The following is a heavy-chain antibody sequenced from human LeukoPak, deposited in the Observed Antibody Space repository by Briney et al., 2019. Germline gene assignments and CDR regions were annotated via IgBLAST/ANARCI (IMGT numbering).Heavy chain of an antibody. CDR2: INPDSGGT. CDR1: GYTFTGFY. V-gene: IGHV1-2*02. Sequence: GASVKVSCKASGYTFTGFYIHWVRQAPGQGLEWMGWINPDSGGTNYAQKFQGRVTMTRDTSISTAYMELSRLRSDDTAVYYCARGRSGSYYGYYYYYMDVWGKGTTVTVSS. CDR3: ARGRSGSYYGYYYYYMDV. J-gene: IGHJ6*03. D-gene: IGHD1-26*01.